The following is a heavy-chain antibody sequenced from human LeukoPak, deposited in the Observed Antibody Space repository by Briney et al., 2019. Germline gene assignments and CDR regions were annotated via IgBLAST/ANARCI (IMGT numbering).Heavy chain of an antibody. CDR3: ARDQGTTMTSYAFHV. V-gene: IGHV3-7*01. Sequence: GGSLRLSCEGSGFTFSTYWMTWVRQAPGKGLEWVANIKQDGSEKYYVDSVKGRFTISRDNAKDSVYLQMNSLRADDTAVYYCARDQGTTMTSYAFHVWGQGTSVTVSS. J-gene: IGHJ3*01. CDR1: GFTFSTYW. D-gene: IGHD4-17*01. CDR2: IKQDGSEK.